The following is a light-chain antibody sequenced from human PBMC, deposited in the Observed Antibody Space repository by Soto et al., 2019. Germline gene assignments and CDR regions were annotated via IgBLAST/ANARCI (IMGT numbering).Light chain of an antibody. CDR1: NFDVGGYDH. CDR2: EVN. CDR3: YSSRCRSSSFYV. V-gene: IGLV2-14*01. J-gene: IGLJ1*01. Sequence: QSALTQPASVSGSPGQSITISCTGTNFDVGGYDHVSWYQQHPGKAPKLMIYEVNNRPSGISNRFSGSKSGNTASLTISGLQAQAEADYFCYSSRCRSSSFYVFGTGTKVTVL.